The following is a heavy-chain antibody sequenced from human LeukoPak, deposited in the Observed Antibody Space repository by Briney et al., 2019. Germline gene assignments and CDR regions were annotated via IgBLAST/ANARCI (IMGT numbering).Heavy chain of an antibody. CDR2: ISSSSSYI. CDR3: ASQTPRRLPIAVADYFDY. CDR1: GFTFSSYS. V-gene: IGHV3-21*01. Sequence: PGGSLRLPCAASGFTFSSYSMNWVRQAPGKGLEWVSFISSSSSYIYYADSRKGRFTMSRDIAKNSLYLQMNSLRAEDTAVYYCASQTPRRLPIAVADYFDYWGQGTLVTVSS. J-gene: IGHJ4*02. D-gene: IGHD6-19*01.